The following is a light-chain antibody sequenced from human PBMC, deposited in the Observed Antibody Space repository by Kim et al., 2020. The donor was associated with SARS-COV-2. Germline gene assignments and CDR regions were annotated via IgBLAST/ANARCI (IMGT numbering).Light chain of an antibody. CDR2: EDD. V-gene: IGLV6-57*04. CDR3: QSYDSSNHVV. Sequence: NFMLTQPLSVSESPGKTVTISCTRSSGSIDDNYVQWYQQRPGGVPTAVIYEDDQRPSGVPDRFSGSIDSSSNSASLTISGLKTEDEADYYCQSYDSSNHVVFGGGTQLTVL. J-gene: IGLJ2*01. CDR1: SGSIDDNY.